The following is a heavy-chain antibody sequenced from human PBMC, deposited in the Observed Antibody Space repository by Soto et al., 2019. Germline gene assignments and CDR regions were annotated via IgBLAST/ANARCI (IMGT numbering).Heavy chain of an antibody. CDR3: HSYCSGGSCYYYYGMDV. CDR2: ISGSGGST. J-gene: IGHJ6*02. CDR1: GCTFSSYA. D-gene: IGHD2-15*01. Sequence: GGSLRLSCAASGCTFSSYAMSWVRQAPGKGLEWVSAISGSGGSTYYADSVKGRFTISRDNSKNTLYLQMNSLRAEDTAVYYCHSYCSGGSCYYYYGMDVWGQGTTVTVSS. V-gene: IGHV3-23*01.